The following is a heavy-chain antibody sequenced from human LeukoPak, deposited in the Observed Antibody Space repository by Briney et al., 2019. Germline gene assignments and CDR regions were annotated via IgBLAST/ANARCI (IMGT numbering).Heavy chain of an antibody. V-gene: IGHV3-30-3*01. Sequence: GRSLRLSCAASGFTFSSYAMHWVRQAPGKGLEWVAVISYDGSNKYYADSVKGRFTISRDNSKNTLYLQMNSLRAEDTAVYYCATLSYYDFWSGRAPDYWGQGTLVTVSS. CDR3: ATLSYYDFWSGRAPDY. D-gene: IGHD3-3*01. J-gene: IGHJ4*02. CDR2: ISYDGSNK. CDR1: GFTFSSYA.